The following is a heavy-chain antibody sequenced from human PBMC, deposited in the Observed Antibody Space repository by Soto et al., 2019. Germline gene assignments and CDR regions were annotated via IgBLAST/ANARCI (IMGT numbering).Heavy chain of an antibody. CDR3: AKESLAYYYGSGSANWFDP. V-gene: IGHV3-30*18. CDR2: ISYDGSNK. Sequence: VYLLESGGGLVQPGGSLRLSCAASGFIFSSYGMHWVRQAPGKGLEWVAVISYDGSNKYYADSVKGRFTISRDNSKNTLYLQMNSLRAEDTAVYYCAKESLAYYYGSGSANWFDPWGQGTLVTVSS. D-gene: IGHD3-10*01. J-gene: IGHJ5*02. CDR1: GFIFSSYG.